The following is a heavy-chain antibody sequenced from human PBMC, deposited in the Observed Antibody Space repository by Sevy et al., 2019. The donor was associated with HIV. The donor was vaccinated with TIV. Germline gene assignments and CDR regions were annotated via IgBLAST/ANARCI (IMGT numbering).Heavy chain of an antibody. CDR3: SRSTNLVALYY. D-gene: IGHD2-21*01. Sequence: GGSLRLSCAVSGFTFSSYWMSWVRQAPGKGLEWVATIKQDGGAQYYVDSVKGRFAISRDKAENSLFLQMNSLRVEYTDVYYCSRSTNLVALYYWGQGTPVTVSS. CDR2: IKQDGGAQ. V-gene: IGHV3-7*01. CDR1: GFTFSSYW. J-gene: IGHJ4*02.